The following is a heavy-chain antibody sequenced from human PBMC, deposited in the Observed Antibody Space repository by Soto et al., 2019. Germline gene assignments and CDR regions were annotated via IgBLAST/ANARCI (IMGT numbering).Heavy chain of an antibody. J-gene: IGHJ4*02. CDR1: GGSFSGYY. CDR3: ARGRDLFDY. V-gene: IGHV4-34*01. CDR2: INHSGST. Sequence: LSLTCAVYGGSFSGYYWSWIRQPPGKGLEWIGEINHSGSTNYNPSLKSRVTISVDTSKNQFSLKLSSVTAADTAVYYCARGRDLFDYWGQGTLVTVSS.